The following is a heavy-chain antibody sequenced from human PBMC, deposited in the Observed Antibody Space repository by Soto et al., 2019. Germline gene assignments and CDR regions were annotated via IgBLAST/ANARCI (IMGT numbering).Heavy chain of an antibody. CDR1: GGSISSSSYY. D-gene: IGHD5-12*01. J-gene: IGHJ4*02. Sequence: QLQLQESGPGLVKPSETLSLTCTVSGGSISSSSYYWGWIRQPPGKGLEWIGSIYYSGSTYYNPSLKSRVTISVDTSKNQFSLKLSSVTAADTAVYYCARHGGRDGYNLGVCDYWGQGTLVTVSS. CDR3: ARHGGRDGYNLGVCDY. V-gene: IGHV4-39*01. CDR2: IYYSGST.